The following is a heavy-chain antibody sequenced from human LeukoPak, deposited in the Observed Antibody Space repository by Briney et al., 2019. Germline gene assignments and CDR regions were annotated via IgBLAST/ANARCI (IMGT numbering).Heavy chain of an antibody. CDR2: IIPIFGTA. V-gene: IGHV1-69*05. CDR3: AKPAGDGYNSRFDAFDI. D-gene: IGHD5-24*01. CDR1: GGTFSSYA. Sequence: GASVTVSCKASGGTFSSYAISWVRQAPGQGLEWMGGIIPIFGTANYAQKFQGRVTITTDESTSTAYMELSSLRSEDTAVYYCAKPAGDGYNSRFDAFDIWGQGTMVTVSS. J-gene: IGHJ3*02.